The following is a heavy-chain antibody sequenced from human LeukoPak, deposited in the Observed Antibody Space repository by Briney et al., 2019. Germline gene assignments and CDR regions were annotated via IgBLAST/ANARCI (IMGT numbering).Heavy chain of an antibody. V-gene: IGHV4-61*01. D-gene: IGHD6-19*01. CDR1: GGSVSSGSYY. CDR3: ARERVAGTIDY. Sequence: PSETLTLTCTVSGGSVSSGSYYWSCIRQRPGKGLEWIGFLNYSGSTNYNPSLKSRVTISVDTSKNQFSLKLSSVTAADTAVYYCARERVAGTIDYWGQGTLVTVSS. J-gene: IGHJ4*02. CDR2: LNYSGST.